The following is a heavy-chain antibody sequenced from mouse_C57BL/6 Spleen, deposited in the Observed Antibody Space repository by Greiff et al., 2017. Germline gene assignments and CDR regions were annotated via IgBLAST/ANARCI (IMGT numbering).Heavy chain of an antibody. V-gene: IGHV1-55*01. CDR2: IYPGSGST. J-gene: IGHJ4*01. Sequence: QVQLQQPGAELVKPGASVKMSCKASGYTFTSYWITWVKQRPGQGLEWIGDIYPGSGSTNYNEKFKSKATLTVDTSSSTAYMQLSSLTSEDSAVYYCAISGASTVVATGAMDYWGQGTSVTVSS. CDR3: AISGASTVVATGAMDY. D-gene: IGHD1-1*01. CDR1: GYTFTSYW.